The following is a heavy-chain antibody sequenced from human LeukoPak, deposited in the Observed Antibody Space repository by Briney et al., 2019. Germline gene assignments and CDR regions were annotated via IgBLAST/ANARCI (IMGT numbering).Heavy chain of an antibody. D-gene: IGHD3-16*01. CDR1: GFTFSIYW. CDR2: CDSDGSGT. V-gene: IGHV3-74*01. CDR3: ATSSVWGGAFNI. J-gene: IGHJ3*02. Sequence: PGGSLRLSCAASGFTFSIYWMYWVRQAPGKGLMWVSRCDSDGSGTTYVDFVKGRFTVSRDNAKSTLYLQMSSLRAEDTAVYYCATSSVWGGAFNIWGQGTMVTVSS.